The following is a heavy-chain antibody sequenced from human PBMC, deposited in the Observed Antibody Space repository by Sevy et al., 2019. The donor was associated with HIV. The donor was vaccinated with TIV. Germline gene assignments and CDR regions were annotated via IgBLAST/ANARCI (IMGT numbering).Heavy chain of an antibody. Sequence: SETLCLTCTVSGGSISSSSYYWGWIRQPPGKGLEWIGSIYYSGSTYYNPSLKSRVTISVDTSKNQFSLKLSSVTAADTAVYYCARLIAVAGTDAFDIWGQGTMVTVSS. CDR1: GGSISSSSYY. CDR3: ARLIAVAGTDAFDI. J-gene: IGHJ3*02. CDR2: IYYSGST. D-gene: IGHD6-19*01. V-gene: IGHV4-39*01.